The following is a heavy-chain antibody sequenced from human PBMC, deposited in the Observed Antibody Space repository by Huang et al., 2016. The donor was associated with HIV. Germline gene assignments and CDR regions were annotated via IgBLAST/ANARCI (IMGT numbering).Heavy chain of an antibody. V-gene: IGHV1-2*02. J-gene: IGHJ3*02. D-gene: IGHD3-22*01. CDR1: GYTFTGYY. CDR2: INPNSGGT. CDR3: GYDSSGLDAFDI. Sequence: QVQLVQSGAEVKKPGASVTVSCKASGYTFTGYYMHWVRQAPGQGLEWMGWINPNSGGTNYAQKFQGRVTRTRDTSISPAYMELSRLRSDDTAVYYCGYDSSGLDAFDIWGQGTMVTVSS.